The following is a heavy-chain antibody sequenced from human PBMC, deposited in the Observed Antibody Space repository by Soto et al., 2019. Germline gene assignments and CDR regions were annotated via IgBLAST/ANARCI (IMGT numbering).Heavy chain of an antibody. Sequence: PSETLSLTCAVYGGSFSGYYWSWIRQPPGKGLEWIGEINHSGSTNYNPSLKSRVTISVDTSKNQFSLKLSSVTAADTAVYYCASSGEPGIAVAGTDYWGQGTLVTAPQ. V-gene: IGHV4-34*01. CDR1: GGSFSGYY. D-gene: IGHD6-19*01. J-gene: IGHJ4*02. CDR3: ASSGEPGIAVAGTDY. CDR2: INHSGST.